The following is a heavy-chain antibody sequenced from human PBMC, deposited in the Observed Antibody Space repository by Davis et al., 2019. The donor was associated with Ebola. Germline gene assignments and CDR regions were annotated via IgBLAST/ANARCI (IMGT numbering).Heavy chain of an antibody. CDR3: AKDKRGIQLWFDAFDI. CDR2: ITSSSDYI. V-gene: IGHV3-21*04. Sequence: GESLKISCAASGLPFTTYIMNWVRQAPGKGLEWVASITSSSDYIYYADSVKGRFTISRDNAKNSLYLQMNSLRAEDTAVYYCAKDKRGIQLWFDAFDIWGQGTMVTVSS. CDR1: GLPFTTYI. D-gene: IGHD5-18*01. J-gene: IGHJ3*02.